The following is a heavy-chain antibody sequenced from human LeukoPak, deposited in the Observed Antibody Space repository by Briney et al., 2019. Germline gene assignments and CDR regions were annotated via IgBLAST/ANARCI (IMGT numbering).Heavy chain of an antibody. V-gene: IGHV3-23*01. Sequence: PGGSLRLSCAASGFSLSNYAMSWVRQAPGKGLEWVSGISDSGGTTYYADSVKGRFTISRDNAKNSLYLQMNSLRAEDTAVYYSARHSPVPYSEWGQGTLVTVSS. J-gene: IGHJ4*02. CDR3: ARHSPVPYSE. CDR2: ISDSGGTT. CDR1: GFSLSNYA. D-gene: IGHD2-15*01.